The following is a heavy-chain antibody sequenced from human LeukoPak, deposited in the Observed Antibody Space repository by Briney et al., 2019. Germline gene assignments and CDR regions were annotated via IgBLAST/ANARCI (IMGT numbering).Heavy chain of an antibody. D-gene: IGHD6-19*01. CDR1: GGTFSSYA. CDR2: TIPIFGTA. V-gene: IGHV1-69*05. CDR3: ARQAIAVAATGYFDY. J-gene: IGHJ4*02. Sequence: SVKVSCKASGGTFSSYAISWVRQAPGQGLEWMGGTIPIFGTANYAQKFQGRVTITTDESTSTAYMELSSLRSEDTAVYYCARQAIAVAATGYFDYWGQGTLVTVSS.